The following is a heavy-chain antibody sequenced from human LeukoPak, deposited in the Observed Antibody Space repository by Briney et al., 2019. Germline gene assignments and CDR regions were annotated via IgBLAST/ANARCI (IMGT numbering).Heavy chain of an antibody. CDR3: TTPVFNYGDYEDEGGAFDI. Sequence: GGSLRLSCAASGFTFSNAWMSWVRQAPGKGLEWVGRIKSKTDGGTTDYAAPVKGRFTISRDDSKNTLYLQMNSLKTEDTAVYYCTTPVFNYGDYEDEGGAFDIWGQGTMVTVSS. V-gene: IGHV3-15*01. J-gene: IGHJ3*02. CDR1: GFTFSNAW. CDR2: IKSKTDGGTT. D-gene: IGHD4-17*01.